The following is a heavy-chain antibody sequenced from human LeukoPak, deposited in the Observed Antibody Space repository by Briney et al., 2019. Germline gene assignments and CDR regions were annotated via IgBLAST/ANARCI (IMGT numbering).Heavy chain of an antibody. D-gene: IGHD6-19*01. J-gene: IGHJ4*02. CDR3: AKLYSSGWYVGY. V-gene: IGHV3-23*01. Sequence: GGSLRLSCAASGFTFSSYAMSWVRQAPGKGLEWVSAISGSGGSTYYADSVKGRFTISRDNSKNTLYLQMNSQRAEDTAVYYCAKLYSSGWYVGYWGQGTLVTVSS. CDR2: ISGSGGST. CDR1: GFTFSSYA.